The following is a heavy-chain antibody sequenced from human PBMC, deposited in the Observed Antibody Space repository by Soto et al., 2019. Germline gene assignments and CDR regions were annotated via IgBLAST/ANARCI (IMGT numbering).Heavy chain of an antibody. Sequence: SETLSLTCTVSGGSISSGGYYWSWIRHHPGKGLEWIGYIYYSGSTYYNPSLKSRVTISVDTSKNQFSLKLRSVNAADTAVYYCAIDLVVKGNDWLHPCGQGTMVTV. D-gene: IGHD3-22*01. J-gene: IGHJ5*02. CDR3: AIDLVVKGNDWLHP. CDR1: GGSISSGGYY. V-gene: IGHV4-31*03. CDR2: IYYSGST.